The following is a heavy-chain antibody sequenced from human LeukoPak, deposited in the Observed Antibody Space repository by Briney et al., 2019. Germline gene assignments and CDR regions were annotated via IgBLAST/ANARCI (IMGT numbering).Heavy chain of an antibody. J-gene: IGHJ4*02. CDR1: GFTFSSYG. CDR2: IRYDGSNK. D-gene: IGHD3-3*01. Sequence: GGSLRLSCAASGFTFSSYGMHWVRQAPGKGLEWVAFIRYDGSNKYYADSVKGRFTISRDNSKNTLYLQMNSLRAEDTAVYYCAKGPGLQLSRSVGSSYHTPFDYWGQGTLVTVSS. V-gene: IGHV3-30*02. CDR3: AKGPGLQLSRSVGSSYHTPFDY.